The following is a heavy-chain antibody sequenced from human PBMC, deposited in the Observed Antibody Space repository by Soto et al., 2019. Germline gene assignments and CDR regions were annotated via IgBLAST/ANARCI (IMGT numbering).Heavy chain of an antibody. CDR3: ARGPYDYVWGSYRMYYYYGMDV. V-gene: IGHV4-31*03. Sequence: PSDTLSLTCTVSGSSISSGGYYWSWIRQHPGKGLEWIGYIYYSGSTYYNPSLKSRVTISVDTSKNQFSLKLSSVTAADTAVYYCARGPYDYVWGSYRMYYYYGMDVWGQGTTVTVSS. CDR1: GSSISSGGYY. CDR2: IYYSGST. D-gene: IGHD3-16*02. J-gene: IGHJ6*02.